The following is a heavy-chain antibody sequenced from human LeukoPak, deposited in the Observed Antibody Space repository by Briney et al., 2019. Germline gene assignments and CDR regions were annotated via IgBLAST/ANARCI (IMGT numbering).Heavy chain of an antibody. J-gene: IGHJ5*02. CDR1: GGSISSSSYY. CDR2: IYYSGST. D-gene: IGHD1-26*01. V-gene: IGHV4-39*01. CDR3: ARHEYSGTYYGLSWFDP. Sequence: SETLSLTCTVSGGSISSSSYYWGWIRQPPGKGLEWIGSIYYSGSTYYNPSLKSRVTISVDTSKNQLSLKLSSLTAADTAVYYCARHEYSGTYYGLSWFDPWGQGTLVTVSS.